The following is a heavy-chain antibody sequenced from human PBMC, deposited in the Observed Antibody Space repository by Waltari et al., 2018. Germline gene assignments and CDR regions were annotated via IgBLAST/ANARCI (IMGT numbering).Heavy chain of an antibody. CDR2: IKQDGSEK. CDR3: ARGGLAAAGTYEGY. J-gene: IGHJ4*02. D-gene: IGHD6-13*01. V-gene: IGHV3-7*01. CDR1: GFTFSSYW. Sequence: EVQLVESGGGLVQPGGSLRLSCAASGFTFSSYWMSWVRQAPGKGLEWVANIKQDGSEKYYVDSVKGRFTISRDNAKNSLYLQMNSLRAEDTAVYYCARGGLAAAGTYEGYWGQGTLVTVSS.